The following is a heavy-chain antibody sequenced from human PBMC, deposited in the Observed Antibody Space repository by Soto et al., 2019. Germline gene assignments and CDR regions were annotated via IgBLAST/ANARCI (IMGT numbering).Heavy chain of an antibody. V-gene: IGHV4-59*01. D-gene: IGHD5-12*01. J-gene: IGHJ4*02. CDR1: GDSISAYS. CDR2: IHYNENT. Sequence: TSETLSLTCTVSGDSISAYSWSWVRQPPGKGLEWIGNIHYNENTKYNPSLKSRVTMSDDTSKNQFSLKMISVTAADTAKYFCAREGNLGRWLQPLDFWGQGTRVTVS. CDR3: AREGNLGRWLQPLDF.